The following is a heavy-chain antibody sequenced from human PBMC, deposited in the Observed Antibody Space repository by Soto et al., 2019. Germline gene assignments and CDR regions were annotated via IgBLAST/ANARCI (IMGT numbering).Heavy chain of an antibody. CDR3: ARDARGDEAPMDY. CDR2: INPNSGGT. D-gene: IGHD3-10*01. J-gene: IGHJ4*02. V-gene: IGHV1-2*04. Sequence: ASVKVSCKASGYTFTGYYMHWVRQAPGQGLEWMGWINPNSGGTNYAQKFQGWVTMTRDTSISTAYMELSRLRSDDTAVYYCARDARGDEAPMDYWGQGTLVNVSS. CDR1: GYTFTGYY.